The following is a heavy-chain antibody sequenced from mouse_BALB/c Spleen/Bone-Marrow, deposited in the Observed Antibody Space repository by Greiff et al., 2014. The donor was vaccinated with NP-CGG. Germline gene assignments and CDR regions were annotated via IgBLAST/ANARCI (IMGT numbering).Heavy chain of an antibody. CDR3: ARHGEERPVLAMDY. V-gene: IGHV5-12-2*01. J-gene: IGHJ4*01. CDR1: GFTFIAYT. Sequence: EVQRVESGGGLVEPGGSLKLSCAASGFTFIAYTMSWVRQTPEKRLEWVAYINNGGGSTYYPDTVKGRFTISRDNAKNTLYLQMNRLKSEDTAMYYCARHGEERPVLAMDYWGQGTSVTVSS. D-gene: IGHD2-12*01. CDR2: INNGGGST.